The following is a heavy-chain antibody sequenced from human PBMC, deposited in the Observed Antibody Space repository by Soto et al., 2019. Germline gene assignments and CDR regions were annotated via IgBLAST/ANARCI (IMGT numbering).Heavy chain of an antibody. V-gene: IGHV1-69*04. J-gene: IGHJ6*02. CDR3: ARVEAVRTRQALYV. CDR2: IIPIIEKT. CDR1: GDTFNSHA. Sequence: QVQLVQSGAEVKQPGSSVRVSCEASGDTFNSHAINWVRQAPGRGPEWMGRIIPIIEKTDYIRKLQGRLTITAAKPTRTVYMYLSDLRFEARPRYSCARVEAVRTRQALYVWGQGTTVTVSS. D-gene: IGHD3-16*01.